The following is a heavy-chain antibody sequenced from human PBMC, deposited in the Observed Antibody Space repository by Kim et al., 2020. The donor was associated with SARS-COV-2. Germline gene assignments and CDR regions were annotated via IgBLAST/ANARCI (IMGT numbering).Heavy chain of an antibody. J-gene: IGHJ6*02. CDR2: INAGNGNT. Sequence: ASVKVSCKASGYTFTSYAMHWVRQAPGQRLEWMGWINAGNGNTKYSQKFQGRVTITRDTSASTAYMELSSLRSEDTAVYYCARDRGYSSSWYFPHPLYYYYGMDVWGQGTTVTVSS. D-gene: IGHD6-13*01. V-gene: IGHV1-3*01. CDR1: GYTFTSYA. CDR3: ARDRGYSSSWYFPHPLYYYYGMDV.